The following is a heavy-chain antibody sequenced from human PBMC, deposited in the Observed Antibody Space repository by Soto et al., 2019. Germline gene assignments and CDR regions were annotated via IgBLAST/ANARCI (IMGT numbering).Heavy chain of an antibody. CDR2: IGTSGKTI. V-gene: IGHV3-48*03. CDR1: GFTCSSYE. CDR3: ARDPAIYSGKFDYGLDV. J-gene: IGHJ6*02. Sequence: EVQLVESGGGLVQAGGSLRLFCAVSGFTCSSYEMNWVRQAPGKGLEWVSYIGTSGKTIYYADSVSGRFTISRDNAQNSLYLQMNSLRAEDTAVYFCARDPAIYSGKFDYGLDVWGRGTTVTVSS. D-gene: IGHD4-4*01.